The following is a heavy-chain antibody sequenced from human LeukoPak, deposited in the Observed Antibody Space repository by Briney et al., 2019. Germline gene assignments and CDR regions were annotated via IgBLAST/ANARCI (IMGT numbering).Heavy chain of an antibody. CDR1: GFTFSNNA. CDR2: TSTSGGSA. V-gene: IGHV3-23*01. D-gene: IGHD1-26*01. CDR3: ARYSGSYYYPPAWDL. J-gene: IGHJ4*02. Sequence: GGSLRLSCAASGFTFSNNAMSWVRQAPGQGLEWVSATSTSGGSAYYADSVKGRFTISRDNSKNTLYLQMDSLRADDTAVYYCARYSGSYYYPPAWDLWGQGTLVTVPS.